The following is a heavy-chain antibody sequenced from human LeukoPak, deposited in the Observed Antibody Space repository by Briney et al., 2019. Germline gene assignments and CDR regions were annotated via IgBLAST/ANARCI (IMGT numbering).Heavy chain of an antibody. J-gene: IGHJ5*02. CDR3: ARVLAKNWFDP. CDR2: INPSGGST. V-gene: IGHV1-46*01. CDR1: GYTFTSYY. Sequence: GASVKLSCKASGYTFTSYYMHWVRQAPGQGLEWMGIINPSGGSTSYAQKFQGRVTMTRDTSTSTVYMELSSLRSEDTAVYYCARVLAKNWFDPWGQGTLVTVSS.